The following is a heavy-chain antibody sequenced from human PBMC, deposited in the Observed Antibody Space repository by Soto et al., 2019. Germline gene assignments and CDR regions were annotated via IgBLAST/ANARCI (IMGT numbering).Heavy chain of an antibody. J-gene: IGHJ3*02. Sequence: QVQLQESGPGLVKPPETLSLTCTVSGGSISNYHWTWIRQPPGKGLEWLGYIYNIGTTTYNPSLNSRITISVDTSKSQFSLKLTSVTAADTAVYYCARPTGNAFDIWGQGALVTVSS. D-gene: IGHD3-10*01. CDR1: GGSISNYH. CDR3: ARPTGNAFDI. V-gene: IGHV4-59*01. CDR2: IYNIGTT.